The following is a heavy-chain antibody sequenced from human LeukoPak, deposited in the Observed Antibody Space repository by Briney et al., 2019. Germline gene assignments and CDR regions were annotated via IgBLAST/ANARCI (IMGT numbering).Heavy chain of an antibody. CDR1: GGSISSYY. V-gene: IGHV4-59*01. J-gene: IGHJ3*02. Sequence: SETLSLTCTVPGGSISSYYWSWIRQPPGKGLEWIGHIYYSGSTNYNPSLKSRVTISVDTSKNQFSLKLNSVTAAATAVYCCAREGGAGAFDIWGQGTMVTVSS. CDR3: AREGGAGAFDI. CDR2: IYYSGST. D-gene: IGHD3-16*01.